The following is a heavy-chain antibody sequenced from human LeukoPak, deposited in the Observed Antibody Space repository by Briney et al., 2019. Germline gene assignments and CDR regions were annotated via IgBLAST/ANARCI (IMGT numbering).Heavy chain of an antibody. Sequence: PGGSLRLSCTASGFTFSNYWMTWVRQAPGKGLEWVANIKQDGSQIYYVDSVKGRFTISRDNAKNSLYVQMNSRRPEDTAVYYCARIGYSSSSLDYWGQGTLVTVSS. V-gene: IGHV3-7*01. CDR2: IKQDGSQI. CDR1: GFTFSNYW. J-gene: IGHJ4*02. D-gene: IGHD6-6*01. CDR3: ARIGYSSSSLDY.